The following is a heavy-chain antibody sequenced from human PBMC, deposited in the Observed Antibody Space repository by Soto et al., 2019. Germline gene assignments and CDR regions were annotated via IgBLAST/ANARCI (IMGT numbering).Heavy chain of an antibody. V-gene: IGHV3-23*01. CDR1: GFTFSSYA. CDR3: AKDKYSSSWYEVGGWFDP. D-gene: IGHD6-13*01. Sequence: PGGSLRLSCAASGFTFSSYAMSWVRQAPGKGLEWVSAISGSGGSTYYADSVKGRFTISRDNSKNTLYLQMNSLRAEDTAVYYCAKDKYSSSWYEVGGWFDPWGQGTLVTVSS. CDR2: ISGSGGST. J-gene: IGHJ5*02.